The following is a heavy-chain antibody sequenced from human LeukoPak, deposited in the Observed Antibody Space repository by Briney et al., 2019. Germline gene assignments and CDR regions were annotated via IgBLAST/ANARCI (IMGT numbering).Heavy chain of an antibody. CDR1: GGSISSYY. V-gene: IGHV4-59*01. Sequence: SETLSLTCTVSGGSISSYYWSWIRQPPGKGLEWIGYIYYSGSTNYNPSLKSRVTISVDTSKNQFSLKLSSVTAADTAVYYCAREATYDSSGYYEFYFDYWGQGTLVTVSS. CDR3: AREATYDSSGYYEFYFDY. CDR2: IYYSGST. D-gene: IGHD3-22*01. J-gene: IGHJ4*02.